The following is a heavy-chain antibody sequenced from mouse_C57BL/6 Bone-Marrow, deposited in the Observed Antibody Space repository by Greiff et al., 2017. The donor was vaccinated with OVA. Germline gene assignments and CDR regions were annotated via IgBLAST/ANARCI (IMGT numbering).Heavy chain of an antibody. V-gene: IGHV5-17*01. D-gene: IGHD4-1*01. CDR2: ISSGGSTL. Sequence: EVKLVESGGGLVKPGGSLTLSCAASGFTFSDYGMYWVRQASEKGLEWVAYISSGGSTLYYAATVKGRVTISRDNAKNTLFLQKTSLMSEDTAMYYCARAWVLDYWGQGTTLTVSS. CDR3: ARAWVLDY. CDR1: GFTFSDYG. J-gene: IGHJ2*01.